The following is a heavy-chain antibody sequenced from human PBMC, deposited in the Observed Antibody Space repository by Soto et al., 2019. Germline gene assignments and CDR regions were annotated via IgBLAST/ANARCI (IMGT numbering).Heavy chain of an antibody. V-gene: IGHV1-46*03. Sequence: ASVKVSCKASGYTFTSYYTHWVRQAPGQGLEWMGIINPSGGSTSYAQKFQGRVTMTRDTSTSTVYMELSSLRSEDTAVYYCASPLNSLRAFDIWGQGTMVTVSS. CDR1: GYTFTSYY. CDR3: ASPLNSLRAFDI. J-gene: IGHJ3*02. CDR2: INPSGGST.